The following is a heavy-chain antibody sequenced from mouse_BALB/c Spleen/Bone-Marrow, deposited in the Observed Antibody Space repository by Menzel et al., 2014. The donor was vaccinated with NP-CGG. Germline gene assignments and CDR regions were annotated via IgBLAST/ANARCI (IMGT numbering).Heavy chain of an antibody. CDR3: AGPTPRYFAMDY. J-gene: IGHJ4*01. CDR1: GFSLTSYG. V-gene: IGHV2-9*02. Sequence: VMLVESGPGLVAPSQSLSITCTVSGFSLTSYGVHWVRQPPGKGLEWLGVIWAGGSTNYNSALMSRLSISKDNSKSQVFLKMNSLQTDDTAMYYCAGPTPRYFAMDYCGQGTSVTVST. D-gene: IGHD6-1*01. CDR2: IWAGGST.